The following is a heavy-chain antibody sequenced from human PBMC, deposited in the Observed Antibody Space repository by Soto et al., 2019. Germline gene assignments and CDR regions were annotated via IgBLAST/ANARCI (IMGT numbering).Heavy chain of an antibody. CDR3: ARVEDSGYTKQTRYYYGMDV. CDR1: GCTFSSYA. V-gene: IGHV3-30-3*01. Sequence: QVQLVESGGGVVQPGRSLRLSCAASGCTFSSYAMHWVRQAPGKGLEWVAVISYDGSNKYYADSVKGRFTISRDNSKNTLYLQMKSLRAEDTAVYYCARVEDSGYTKQTRYYYGMDVWGQGTTVTVSS. CDR2: ISYDGSNK. J-gene: IGHJ6*02. D-gene: IGHD5-12*01.